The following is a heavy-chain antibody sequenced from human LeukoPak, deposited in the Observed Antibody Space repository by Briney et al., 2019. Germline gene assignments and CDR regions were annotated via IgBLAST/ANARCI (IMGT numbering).Heavy chain of an antibody. V-gene: IGHV1-8*02. J-gene: IGHJ4*02. Sequence: ASVKVSCKASGYTFTSYGISWVRQATGQGLEWMGRMNPNSGNTGYAQKFQGRVTMTRNTSISTAYMELSSLRSEDTAVYYCARNLVGATEGGNYWGQGTLVIVSS. CDR2: MNPNSGNT. CDR3: ARNLVGATEGGNY. CDR1: GYTFTSYG. D-gene: IGHD1-26*01.